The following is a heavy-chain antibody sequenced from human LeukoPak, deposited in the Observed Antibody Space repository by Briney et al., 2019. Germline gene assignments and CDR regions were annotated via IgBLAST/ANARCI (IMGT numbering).Heavy chain of an antibody. CDR3: ARHYGSGSYYPYYYYGMDV. Sequence: PSETLSLTCTVSGGSISSYYWSWIRQPPGKGLEWIGYIYYSGSTNYNPSLKSRVTISVDTSKNQFSLKLSSVTAADTAVYYCARHYGSGSYYPYYYYGMDVWGQGTTVTVSS. V-gene: IGHV4-59*08. CDR2: IYYSGST. CDR1: GGSISSYY. D-gene: IGHD3-10*01. J-gene: IGHJ6*02.